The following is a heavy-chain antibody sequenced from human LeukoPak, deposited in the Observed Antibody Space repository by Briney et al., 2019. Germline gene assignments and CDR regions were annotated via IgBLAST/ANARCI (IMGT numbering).Heavy chain of an antibody. CDR2: INWNGGST. D-gene: IGHD3-22*01. CDR3: ARGVYYYDSSGYYILGY. J-gene: IGHJ4*02. V-gene: IGHV3-20*04. Sequence: RGSLRLSCAASGFTFDDYGMSWVRQVPGKGLEWVSGINWNGGSTGYADSVKGRFTISRDNAKNSLYLQMNSLRAEDTALYYCARGVYYYDSSGYYILGYWGQGTLVTVSS. CDR1: GFTFDDYG.